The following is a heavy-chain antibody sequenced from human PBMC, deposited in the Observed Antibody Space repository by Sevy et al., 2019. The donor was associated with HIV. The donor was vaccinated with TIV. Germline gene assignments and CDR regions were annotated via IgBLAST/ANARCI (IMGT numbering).Heavy chain of an antibody. CDR3: ARDRYCSTSRCYNWIDP. D-gene: IGHD2-2*01. Sequence: GGSLRLSCAASGFAFNTFGMHWVRRAPGKGLEWVAFISFDENIEYYEDSVKGRFTISRDNSKNMLYLQMNSLRAEDTAMYYCARDRYCSTSRCYNWIDPWGQGTLVTVSS. CDR1: GFAFNTFG. V-gene: IGHV3-33*01. CDR2: ISFDENIE. J-gene: IGHJ5*02.